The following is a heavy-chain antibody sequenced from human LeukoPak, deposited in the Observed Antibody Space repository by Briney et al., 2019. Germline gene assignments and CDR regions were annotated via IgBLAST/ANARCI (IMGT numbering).Heavy chain of an antibody. Sequence: PGGSLRLSCAASGFTFSSYWMHWVRQAPGKGPVWVARTNRDGSSTAYADSVKGRFTISKDNAKNTLYLLMNSLRAEDTAVYYCARDSVEWYIFDYWVQGALVTVCS. J-gene: IGHJ4*02. D-gene: IGHD3-3*01. CDR1: GFTFSSYW. V-gene: IGHV3-74*01. CDR2: TNRDGSST. CDR3: ARDSVEWYIFDY.